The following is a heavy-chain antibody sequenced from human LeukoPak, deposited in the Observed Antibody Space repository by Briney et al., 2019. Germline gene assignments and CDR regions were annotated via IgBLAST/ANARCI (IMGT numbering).Heavy chain of an antibody. CDR3: ARSRSGYSYDHAAFDI. CDR1: GESFSAYY. V-gene: IGHV4-34*01. D-gene: IGHD5-18*01. CDR2: INHSGSA. J-gene: IGHJ3*02. Sequence: SETLSLTCAVSGESFSAYYRSWIRQPPGKGLEWIGEINHSGSANYNPSLKSRVTISVDASKTQFSLKLTSVTAADTAMYYCARSRSGYSYDHAAFDIWGQGTMVTVSS.